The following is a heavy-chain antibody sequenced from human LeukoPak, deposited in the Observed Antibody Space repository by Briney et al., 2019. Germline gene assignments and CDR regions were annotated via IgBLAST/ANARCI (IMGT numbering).Heavy chain of an antibody. D-gene: IGHD3-22*01. CDR3: ARDSYDSSGYYLDY. CDR2: ISAYNGNT. Sequence: GASVKVSCKASGYTFTSYAMHWVRQAPGQGLEWMGWISAYNGNTNYAQKLQGRVTMTTDTSTSTAYMELRSLRSDDTAVYYCARDSYDSSGYYLDYWGQGTLVTVSS. J-gene: IGHJ4*02. V-gene: IGHV1-18*01. CDR1: GYTFTSYA.